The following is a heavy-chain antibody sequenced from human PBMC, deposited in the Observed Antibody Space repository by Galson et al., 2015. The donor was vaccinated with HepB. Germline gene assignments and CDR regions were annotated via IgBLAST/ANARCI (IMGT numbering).Heavy chain of an antibody. V-gene: IGHV3-23*01. CDR1: GFTFRNYA. CDR2: ISGSGANT. CDR3: AKVLNFRPEEYY. Sequence: SLRLSCAASGFTFRNYAMSWVRQAPGKGLEWVSGISGSGANTYYADSVKGRFTMSRDNSKNTLYLQMNSLRAEDTAVYYCAKVLNFRPEEYYWGQGTLVTVSS. D-gene: IGHD2/OR15-2a*01. J-gene: IGHJ4*02.